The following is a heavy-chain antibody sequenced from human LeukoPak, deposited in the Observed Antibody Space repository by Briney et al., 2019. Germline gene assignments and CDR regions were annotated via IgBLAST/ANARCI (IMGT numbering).Heavy chain of an antibody. CDR3: ARDSLDMITFGGVIAPDY. V-gene: IGHV3-53*01. Sequence: GGSLRLSCAASGFTVSSNYMSWVRQAPGKGLEWVSVIYSGGSTYYADSVKGRFTISRDNSKNTLYLQMNSLRAEDTAVYYCARDSLDMITFGGVIAPDYWGQGTLVTVSS. J-gene: IGHJ4*02. D-gene: IGHD3-16*02. CDR2: IYSGGST. CDR1: GFTVSSNY.